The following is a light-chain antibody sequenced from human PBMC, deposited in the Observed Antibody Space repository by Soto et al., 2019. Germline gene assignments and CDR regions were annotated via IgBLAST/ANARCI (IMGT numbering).Light chain of an antibody. Sequence: EIVLTQSPGTVSLSPGERATLSCRASQSVSSSYLAWYQHKPGQAPRLLIYGASSRATGIPDRLSGSGSGTDFTLTISRLEPEDVAVYYCQEYGSSPLYTFGQGTKLEIK. J-gene: IGKJ2*01. CDR3: QEYGSSPLYT. CDR1: QSVSSSY. CDR2: GAS. V-gene: IGKV3-20*01.